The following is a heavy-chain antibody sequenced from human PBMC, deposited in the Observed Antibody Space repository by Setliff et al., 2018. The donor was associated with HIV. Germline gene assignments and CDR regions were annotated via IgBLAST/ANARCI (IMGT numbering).Heavy chain of an antibody. D-gene: IGHD3-3*01. CDR2: ISSNSSYI. CDR1: GFTFSSYS. V-gene: IGHV3-21*01. Sequence: GGSLRLSCAASGFTFSSYSMNWVRQAPGKGLEWVSSISSNSSYIYYADSVKGRFTISRDNAKNSLYLQMNSLRAEDTAVYPCARARADFTIFGERFGYFDYWGQGTLVTVSS. CDR3: ARARADFTIFGERFGYFDY. J-gene: IGHJ4*02.